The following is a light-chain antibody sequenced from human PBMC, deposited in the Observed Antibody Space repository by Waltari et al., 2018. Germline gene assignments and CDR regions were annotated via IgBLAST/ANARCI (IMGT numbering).Light chain of an antibody. CDR2: EVT. CDR3: SSYAGSNNPWV. Sequence: QSALTQSPSASGSPGQSVTVSCTATSSDVGGYNYVSWYQHHPRKAPKLMIYEVTKRPSGVPDRFSGSKSGNTASLTVSGLQAEDEADYYCSSYAGSNNPWVFGGGTKLTVL. J-gene: IGLJ3*02. V-gene: IGLV2-8*01. CDR1: SSDVGGYNY.